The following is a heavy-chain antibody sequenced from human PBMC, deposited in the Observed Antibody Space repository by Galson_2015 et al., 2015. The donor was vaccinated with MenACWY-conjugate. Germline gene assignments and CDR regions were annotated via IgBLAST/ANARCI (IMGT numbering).Heavy chain of an antibody. V-gene: IGHV3-7*03. CDR1: GFTFSSYW. CDR3: ARGGMTAAGPFDS. Sequence: SLRLSCAASGFTFSSYWMTWVRQAPGKGLEWVASIKQDGSDKNYVDSVKGRFTISRDNAKNSLSLQMNSLRAEDTAVYYCARGGMTAAGPFDSWGQGTLVTVSS. CDR2: IKQDGSDK. D-gene: IGHD6-13*01. J-gene: IGHJ4*02.